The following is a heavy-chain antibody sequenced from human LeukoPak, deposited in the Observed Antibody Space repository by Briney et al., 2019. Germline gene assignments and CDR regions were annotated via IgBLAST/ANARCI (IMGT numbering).Heavy chain of an antibody. CDR2: TYYRSKWFN. J-gene: IGHJ4*02. CDR3: ARSISGWANFDY. Sequence: SQTLSPTCVISGDSVSTNSAAWNWIRQSPSRGLEWLGRTYYRSKWFNDYTVSMKGRITINPDTSKSQFSLQLNSVTPEDTAIYYCARSISGWANFDYWGQGTLVTVSS. CDR1: GDSVSTNSAA. D-gene: IGHD6-25*01. V-gene: IGHV6-1*01.